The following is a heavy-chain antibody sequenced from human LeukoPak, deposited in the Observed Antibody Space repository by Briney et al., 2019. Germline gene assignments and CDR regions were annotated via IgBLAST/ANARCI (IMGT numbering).Heavy chain of an antibody. J-gene: IGHJ4*02. V-gene: IGHV1-8*02. CDR3: ARGVYIGALGY. D-gene: IGHD2-15*01. CDR2: MNPNSGNT. Sequence: ASVKVSCKASGYTFTGYYMHWVRQAPGQGLEWMGWMNPNSGNTGYAQKFQGRVTMTRNTSISTAYMELSSLRSEDTAVYYCARGVYIGALGYWGQGTLVTVSS. CDR1: GYTFTGYY.